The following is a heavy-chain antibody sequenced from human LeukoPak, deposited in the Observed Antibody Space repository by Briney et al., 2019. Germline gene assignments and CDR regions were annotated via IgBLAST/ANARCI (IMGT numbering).Heavy chain of an antibody. CDR1: GFTFSSYE. V-gene: IGHV3-48*03. Sequence: GGSLRLSCAASGFTFSSYEMNWVRKAPGKGLEWVSYITDSGSTIYYADSIKGRFTISRDNAKNSLYLQMNSLRAEDTAVYYCARDPDRRNWYFDLWGRGTLVTLSS. D-gene: IGHD1-14*01. J-gene: IGHJ2*01. CDR3: ARDPDRRNWYFDL. CDR2: ITDSGSTI.